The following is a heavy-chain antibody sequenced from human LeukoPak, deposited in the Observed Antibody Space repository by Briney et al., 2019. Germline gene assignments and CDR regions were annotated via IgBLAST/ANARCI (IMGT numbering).Heavy chain of an antibody. CDR1: GFTFSSYA. D-gene: IGHD2-21*01. Sequence: GGSLRLSCAASGFTFSSYAMSWVRQAPGKGLEWVSAISGSGGSTYYADSVKGRFTISRDNSKNTLYLQMNSLRAEDTAVYYCAKALVIGIYSDYVYFDYWGQGTLVTVSS. J-gene: IGHJ4*02. CDR2: ISGSGGST. V-gene: IGHV3-23*01. CDR3: AKALVIGIYSDYVYFDY.